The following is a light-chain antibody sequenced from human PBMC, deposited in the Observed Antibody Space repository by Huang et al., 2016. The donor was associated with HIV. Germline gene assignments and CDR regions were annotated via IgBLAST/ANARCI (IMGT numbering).Light chain of an antibody. Sequence: EIVLTQSPATLSLSPGERATLSCRASQSVSSYLAWYQQKPGQAPRLLIYDASSRATGIPAWFSGSGSGTDFTLTISSLEPEDFAVYYCQQRSNWRITFGGGTKVEIK. CDR3: QQRSNWRIT. CDR2: DAS. J-gene: IGKJ4*01. CDR1: QSVSSY. V-gene: IGKV3-11*01.